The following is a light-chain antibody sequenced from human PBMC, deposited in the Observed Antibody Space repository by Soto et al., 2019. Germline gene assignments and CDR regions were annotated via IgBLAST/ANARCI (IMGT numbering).Light chain of an antibody. CDR1: QTIDSW. V-gene: IGKV1-5*03. CDR3: QQYNIYSGT. CDR2: KAS. Sequence: DIQMTQSPSTLSASVGDRVTITCRASQTIDSWLAWYQQRPGKPPNLLIYKASTLASGVPSRFSGSGSGTEFTLTINSMQTAAFATYYCQQYNIYSGTFGQGTKVDIK. J-gene: IGKJ1*01.